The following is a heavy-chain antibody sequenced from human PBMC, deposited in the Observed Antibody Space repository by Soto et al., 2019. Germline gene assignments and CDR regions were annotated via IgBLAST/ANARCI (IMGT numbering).Heavy chain of an antibody. CDR3: ASDSSGYYPYYFDY. J-gene: IGHJ4*02. CDR1: GGTFSSYA. CDR2: IIPIFGTA. V-gene: IGHV1-69*06. D-gene: IGHD3-22*01. Sequence: SVKVSCKASGGTFSSYAISWVRQAPGQGLEWMGGIIPIFGTANYAQKFQGRVTITADKSTSTAYMELSSLRSEDTAVYYCASDSSGYYPYYFDYWGQGTLVTVSS.